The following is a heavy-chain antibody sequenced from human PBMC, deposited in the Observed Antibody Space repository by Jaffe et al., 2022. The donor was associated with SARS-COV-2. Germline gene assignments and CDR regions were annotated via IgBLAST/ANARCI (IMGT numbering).Heavy chain of an antibody. V-gene: IGHV3-23*01. Sequence: EVQLLESGGGLVQPGGSLRLSCAASGFSFSNYAMSWVRQTPGKGLEWVSAIGDSGYNTYYADSVKGRFTISRDNSKNSLYLQMNGLRVEDTAVYYCVKEQWVTVAGTPTGLFDYWGQGAPVTVSS. J-gene: IGHJ4*02. CDR3: VKEQWVTVAGTPTGLFDY. CDR2: IGDSGYNT. D-gene: IGHD6-19*01. CDR1: GFSFSNYA.